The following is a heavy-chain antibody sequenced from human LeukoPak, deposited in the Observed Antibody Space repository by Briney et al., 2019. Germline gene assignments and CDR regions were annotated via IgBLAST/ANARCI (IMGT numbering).Heavy chain of an antibody. CDR3: ARSRTTYYYGSGDLGRSKNWFDP. Sequence: PSETLSLTCSVSGGSISSGSYYWSWIRQPAGKGLEWIGHIYTSGSTNYNPSLKSRVTISVDASKNQFSLKLSSVTAADTAVYYCARSRTTYYYGSGDLGRSKNWFDPWGQGTLVTVSS. V-gene: IGHV4-61*09. CDR2: IYTSGST. CDR1: GGSISSGSYY. J-gene: IGHJ5*02. D-gene: IGHD3-10*01.